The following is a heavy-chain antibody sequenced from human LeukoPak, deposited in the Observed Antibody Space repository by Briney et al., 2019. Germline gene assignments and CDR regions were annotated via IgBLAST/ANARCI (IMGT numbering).Heavy chain of an antibody. V-gene: IGHV1-8*01. CDR2: MNPNSGNT. CDR3: ARVDTMVRGAPGGY. D-gene: IGHD3-10*01. CDR1: GYTFTSYD. Sequence: GASVKVSCKASGYTFTSYDIKWVRQATGQGIEWMGWMNPNSGNTGYAQKFQGRVTMTRNTSISTAYMELSSLRSEDTAVYYCARVDTMVRGAPGGYWGQGTLVTVSS. J-gene: IGHJ4*02.